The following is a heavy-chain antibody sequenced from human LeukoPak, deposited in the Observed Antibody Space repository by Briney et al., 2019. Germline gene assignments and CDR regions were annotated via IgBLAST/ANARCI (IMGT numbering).Heavy chain of an antibody. CDR2: INHSGST. CDR1: GGSFSGYY. Sequence: SETLSLTCAVYGGSFSGYYWSWIRQPPGKGREGIGEINHSGSTNYNPSLKSRVTISVDTSKNQFSLKLSSVTAADTAVYYCERRRRLLWFGELSWDYWGQGTLVTVSS. D-gene: IGHD3-10*01. J-gene: IGHJ4*02. CDR3: ERRRRLLWFGELSWDY. V-gene: IGHV4-34*01.